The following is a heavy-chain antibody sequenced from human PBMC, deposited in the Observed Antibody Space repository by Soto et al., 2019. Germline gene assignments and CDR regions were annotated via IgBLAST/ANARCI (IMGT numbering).Heavy chain of an antibody. J-gene: IGHJ4*02. Sequence: GGSLRLSCATSGFIFSDYYMHWIRQAPGKGLEWISYISGNGRIIQYADSAKGRFTISRDNAQNSLYLQMNSLRAEDTAVYYCAKDLRPTVPYYFDYWGQGTLVTVSS. D-gene: IGHD1-1*01. CDR3: AKDLRPTVPYYFDY. V-gene: IGHV3-11*04. CDR2: ISGNGRII. CDR1: GFIFSDYY.